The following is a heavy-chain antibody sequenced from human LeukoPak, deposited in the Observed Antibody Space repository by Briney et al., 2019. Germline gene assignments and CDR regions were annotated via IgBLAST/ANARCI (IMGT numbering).Heavy chain of an antibody. J-gene: IGHJ6*02. CDR1: GYTFTSYY. CDR3: ARVTPLYYYGMDV. V-gene: IGHV1-2*02. Sequence: ASVKVSCKTSGYTFTSYYMHWVRQAPGQGLEWMGWINPNSGGTNYAQKFQGRVTMTRDTSISTAYMELSRLRSDDTAVYYCARVTPLYYYGMDVWGQGTTVTVSS. CDR2: INPNSGGT.